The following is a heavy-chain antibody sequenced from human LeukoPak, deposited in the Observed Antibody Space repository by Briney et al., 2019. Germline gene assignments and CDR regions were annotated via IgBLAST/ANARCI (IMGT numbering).Heavy chain of an antibody. Sequence: ASVKVSCKASGYTFTGYYMHWVRQAPGQGLEWMGWINPNSGNTGYAQKFQGRVTMTRNTSISTAYMELSSLRSEDTAVYYCARETYYYGFYYFDYWGQGTLVTVSS. CDR2: INPNSGNT. V-gene: IGHV1-8*02. J-gene: IGHJ4*02. CDR3: ARETYYYGFYYFDY. D-gene: IGHD3-10*01. CDR1: GYTFTGYY.